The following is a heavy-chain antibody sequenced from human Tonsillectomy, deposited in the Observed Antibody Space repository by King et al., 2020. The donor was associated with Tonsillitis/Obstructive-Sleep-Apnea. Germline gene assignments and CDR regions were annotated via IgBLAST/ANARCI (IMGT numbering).Heavy chain of an antibody. Sequence: VQLVESGGGLVKPGGSLRLSCAASGFTFSNAWMNWVRQAPGRGLEWLGRIEFMMDGGITHYAAPVKGRFTISRDDSRDTLFLQMNSLKTEDTAVYYCAAGAGMTDSDYWGQGTLVTVSS. CDR3: AAGAGMTDSDY. D-gene: IGHD1-1*01. CDR1: GFTFSNAW. V-gene: IGHV3-15*04. J-gene: IGHJ4*02. CDR2: IEFMMDGGIT.